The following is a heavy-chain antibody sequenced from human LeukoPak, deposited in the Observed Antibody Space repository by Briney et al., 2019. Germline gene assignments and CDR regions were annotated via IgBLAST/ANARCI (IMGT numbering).Heavy chain of an antibody. D-gene: IGHD4-17*01. V-gene: IGHV4-61*02. CDR3: ARDVAYGDYVDY. CDR2: IYASGSA. J-gene: IGHJ4*02. Sequence: SETLSLTCIVSGGSISSGSYFWSWIRQPAGKGLEWIGRIYASGSANYNPSLKSRVTISVDTSKNQFSLKLSSVTAADTAVYYCARDVAYGDYVDYWGQGTLVTVSS. CDR1: GGSISSGSYF.